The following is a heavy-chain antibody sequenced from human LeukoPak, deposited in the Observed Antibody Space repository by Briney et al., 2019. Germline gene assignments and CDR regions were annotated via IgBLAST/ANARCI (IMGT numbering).Heavy chain of an antibody. CDR2: ISGSGGST. Sequence: GGSLRLSCAASGFTFSSYAMSWVRQAPGKGLEWVSAISGSGGSTYYADSVKGRFTISRDNSKNTLYLQMHSLRAEDTAVYYCAKDPGYSYGSNWFDPWGQGTLVTVSS. CDR3: AKDPGYSYGSNWFDP. CDR1: GFTFSSYA. J-gene: IGHJ5*02. D-gene: IGHD5-18*01. V-gene: IGHV3-23*01.